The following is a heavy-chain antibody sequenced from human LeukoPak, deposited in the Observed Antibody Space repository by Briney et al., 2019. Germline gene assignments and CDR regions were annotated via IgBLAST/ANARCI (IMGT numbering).Heavy chain of an antibody. V-gene: IGHV3-20*04. Sequence: PGGSLRLSCAASGFTFDDYGMSWVRQAPGKGLEWVSGINWNGGSTGYADSVKGRFTISRDNAKNSLYLQMNSLRAEDTALYYCARGRDYVWSGTMDVWGKGTTVTVSS. CDR2: INWNGGST. D-gene: IGHD3-16*01. CDR3: ARGRDYVWSGTMDV. J-gene: IGHJ6*03. CDR1: GFTFDDYG.